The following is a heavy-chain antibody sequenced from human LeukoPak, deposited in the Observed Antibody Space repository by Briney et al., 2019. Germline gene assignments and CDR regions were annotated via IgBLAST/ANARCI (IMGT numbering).Heavy chain of an antibody. J-gene: IGHJ5*02. V-gene: IGHV3-23*01. CDR1: GFTFTTYT. Sequence: QTGGSLRLSCAASGFTFTTYTMTWVRQAPGKGLNWISSISGSGYSTFYSESVKGRFTISRDNSKNSVYLQMSNLTAGDTAVYFCATDSSSWNIFDNWGQGTLVTVSS. CDR2: ISGSGYST. D-gene: IGHD2-15*01. CDR3: ATDSSSWNIFDN.